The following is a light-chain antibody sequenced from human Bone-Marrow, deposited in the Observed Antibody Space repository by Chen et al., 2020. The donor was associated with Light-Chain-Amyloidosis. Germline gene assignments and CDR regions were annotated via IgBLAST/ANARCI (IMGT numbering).Light chain of an antibody. Sequence: QTVVTQEPSFSVSPGGPVTLTCGLRSGAVSTNYYPAWYQQTPGQAPRTLIYSTNTRSSGVPDRFSGSILGNKAALTITGAQADDESDYYCVLYVGSGIWVFGGGTKLTVL. CDR2: STN. CDR3: VLYVGSGIWV. V-gene: IGLV8-61*01. J-gene: IGLJ3*02. CDR1: SGAVSTNYY.